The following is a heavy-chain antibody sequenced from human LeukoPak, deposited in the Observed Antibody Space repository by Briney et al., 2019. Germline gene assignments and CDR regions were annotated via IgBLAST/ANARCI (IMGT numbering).Heavy chain of an antibody. Sequence: GRSLRLSCAASGFTFSSYGMHWVRQAPGKGLEWVAVIWYDGSNKYYADSVKGRFTISRDNSKNTLYLQMNSLRAEDTAVYYCAKTLKPYYYDSSGDFDYWGQGTLVTVSS. J-gene: IGHJ4*02. CDR2: IWYDGSNK. D-gene: IGHD3-22*01. V-gene: IGHV3-33*06. CDR1: GFTFSSYG. CDR3: AKTLKPYYYDSSGDFDY.